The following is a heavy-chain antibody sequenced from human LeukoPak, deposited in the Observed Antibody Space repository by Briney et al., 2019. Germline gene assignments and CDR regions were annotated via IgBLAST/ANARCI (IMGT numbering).Heavy chain of an antibody. Sequence: GGSLRLSCAASGFTFRSYGMHWVRQAPGKGLEWVAVIWYDGSNKYYADSVKGRFTISRDSSKNTLYLQMNSLRAEDTAMYYCARDSYYDHSGGDFDYWGQGTLVTVSS. D-gene: IGHD3-22*01. J-gene: IGHJ4*02. CDR1: GFTFRSYG. CDR3: ARDSYYDHSGGDFDY. CDR2: IWYDGSNK. V-gene: IGHV3-33*01.